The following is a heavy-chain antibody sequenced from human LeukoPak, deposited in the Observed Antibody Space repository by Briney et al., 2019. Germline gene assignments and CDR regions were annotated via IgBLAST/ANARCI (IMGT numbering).Heavy chain of an antibody. CDR1: GGSISSGDYY. CDR2: IYYSGST. CDR3: ARHLRPYYLGMDG. J-gene: IGHJ6*02. D-gene: IGHD5/OR15-5a*01. Sequence: SETLSLTCTVSGGSISSGDYYWSWIRQPPGKGLEWIGYIYYSGSTYYNPSLKSRVTISVDTSKNQFSLKLSSVTAADTAVYYCARHLRPYYLGMDGWGQGTTVTVSS. V-gene: IGHV4-30-4*01.